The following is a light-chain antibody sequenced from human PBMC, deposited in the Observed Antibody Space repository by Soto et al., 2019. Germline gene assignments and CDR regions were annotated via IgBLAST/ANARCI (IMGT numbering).Light chain of an antibody. J-gene: IGLJ1*01. CDR1: SSNIGSNT. Sequence: QSVLTQPPSASGTPGQRVTISCSGSSSNIGSNTVSWYQQLPGTAPKLLIYSNNQRPSGVPDRFSGSKSGTSASLAISGLQSEDEADYYCAAWDDSLNASYVFGIGTKVTVL. CDR3: AAWDDSLNASYV. CDR2: SNN. V-gene: IGLV1-44*01.